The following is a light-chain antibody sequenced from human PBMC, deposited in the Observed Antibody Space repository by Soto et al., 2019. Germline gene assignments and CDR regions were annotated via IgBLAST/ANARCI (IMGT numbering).Light chain of an antibody. Sequence: EIVMTQSPATLSVSPGERVTLSCRASQSVSSNLDWYQQKPGQAPRLLIYGASTRATGIPARFSGSGSGTEFTLTISTLQSEDFAVYYCQHYNNWPRTFGQGNKVEIK. V-gene: IGKV3-15*01. CDR2: GAS. J-gene: IGKJ1*01. CDR3: QHYNNWPRT. CDR1: QSVSSN.